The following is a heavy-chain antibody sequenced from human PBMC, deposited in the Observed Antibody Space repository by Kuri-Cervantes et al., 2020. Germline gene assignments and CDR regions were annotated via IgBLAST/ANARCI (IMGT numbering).Heavy chain of an antibody. V-gene: IGHV6-1*01. CDR1: GDSVSRKSVA. Sequence: SQTLSLTCAISGDSVSRKSVAWNWIRQSPSRGLEWLGRTYYRSKWKNDYAVSVKSRITINPDTSRNQFSLQLKSVTPEDTAVYYCARGREWRQKYYFDYWGQGTLVTVSS. J-gene: IGHJ4*02. CDR3: ARGREWRQKYYFDY. CDR2: TYYRSKWKN. D-gene: IGHD3-3*01.